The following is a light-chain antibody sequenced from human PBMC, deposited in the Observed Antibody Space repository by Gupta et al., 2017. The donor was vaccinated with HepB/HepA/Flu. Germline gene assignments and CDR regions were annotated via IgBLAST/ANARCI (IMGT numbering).Light chain of an antibody. CDR3: QQYGSSPLT. CDR2: GAS. Sequence: IVLPQSPGTLSLSPGERTTLSCRASQSVSSSYLAWYQQKPGQAPRLLIYGASSRATGIPYRFSGSGSGTDFTLTISRLEPEDCAVYYCQQYGSSPLTFGQGTKVEIK. V-gene: IGKV3-20*01. CDR1: QSVSSSY. J-gene: IGKJ1*01.